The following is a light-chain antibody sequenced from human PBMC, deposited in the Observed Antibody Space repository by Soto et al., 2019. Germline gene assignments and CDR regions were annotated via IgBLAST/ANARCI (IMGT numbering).Light chain of an antibody. CDR2: GAS. Sequence: EIVLTQSPGTLSLSPVARATLSCRASQSVDSNYLAWYQHKPGQAPRLLIYGASTRATGIPDRFSGSGSGTDFTLTISRLEPEDFAVYYCHQYGLSPPYTFGPGTRLEIK. CDR3: HQYGLSPPYT. J-gene: IGKJ5*01. CDR1: QSVDSNY. V-gene: IGKV3-20*01.